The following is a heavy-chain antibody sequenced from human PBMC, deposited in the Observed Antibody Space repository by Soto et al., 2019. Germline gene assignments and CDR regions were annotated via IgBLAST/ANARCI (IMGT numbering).Heavy chain of an antibody. CDR3: ARDRRYSSGWFLWGYFDY. J-gene: IGHJ4*02. CDR1: GFTFSSYA. Sequence: GGSLRLSCAASGFTFSSYAMHWVRQAPGKGLEWVAVISYDGSNKYYADSVKGRFTISRDNSKNTLYLQMNSLRAEDTAVYYCARDRRYSSGWFLWGYFDYWGQGTLVTVSS. CDR2: ISYDGSNK. D-gene: IGHD6-19*01. V-gene: IGHV3-30-3*01.